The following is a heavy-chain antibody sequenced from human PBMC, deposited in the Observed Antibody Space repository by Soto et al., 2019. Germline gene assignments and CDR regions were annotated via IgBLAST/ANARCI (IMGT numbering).Heavy chain of an antibody. CDR3: AKDGSPCNGGGACFYYFDS. D-gene: IGHD2-21*02. CDR2: IRNTGSDP. J-gene: IGHJ4*02. V-gene: IGHV3-23*01. Sequence: GGSLRLSCSASGFSFDSYAMTWVRQAPGKGLEWVSTIRNTGSDPFYTDSVAGRFTISRDNSNNTLYLHMSSLTSEDTAVYYCAKDGSPCNGGGACFYYFDSWGPGTLVTVSS. CDR1: GFSFDSYA.